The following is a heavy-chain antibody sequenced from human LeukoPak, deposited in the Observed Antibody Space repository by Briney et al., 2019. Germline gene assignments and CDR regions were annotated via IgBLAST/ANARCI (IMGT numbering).Heavy chain of an antibody. D-gene: IGHD3-3*01. CDR1: GFTFSSYW. CDR2: IKQDGSEK. Sequence: GGSLRLSCAVSGFTFSSYWMSWVRQAPGKGLEWVANIKQDGSEKYYVDSVKGRFTISRDNAKNSLYLQMNSLRAEDTAVYYCAKGPYYAFWSSFDYWGQGTLVTVSS. V-gene: IGHV3-7*01. J-gene: IGHJ4*02. CDR3: AKGPYYAFWSSFDY.